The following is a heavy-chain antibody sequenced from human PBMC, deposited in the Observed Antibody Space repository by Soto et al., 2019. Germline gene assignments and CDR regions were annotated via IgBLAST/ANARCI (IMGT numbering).Heavy chain of an antibody. J-gene: IGHJ6*03. V-gene: IGHV4-4*08. D-gene: IGHD3-3*01. CDR2: IYSSGTT. CDR1: GGSLTGLY. Sequence: PSETLSLTCSVSGGSLTGLYWTWVRQPPGRGLEWIGRIYSSGTTNYNPALTSRVTISVDTSKNQFSLKLSSVTAADTAVYYRARRVDFWSGYYMAYYYYMDVWGKGTTVTVSS. CDR3: ARRVDFWSGYYMAYYYYMDV.